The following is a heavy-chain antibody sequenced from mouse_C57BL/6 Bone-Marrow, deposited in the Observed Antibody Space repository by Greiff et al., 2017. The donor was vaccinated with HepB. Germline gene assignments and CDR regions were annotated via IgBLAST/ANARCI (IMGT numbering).Heavy chain of an antibody. J-gene: IGHJ1*03. Sequence: EVKLVESGGGLVQSGRSLRLSCATSGFTFSDFYMEWVRQAPGKGLEWIAASRNKANDYTTEYSASVKGRFIVSRDPSQSILYLQMNALGAEDPAIYYCARDAYGNDPYWYFDVWGTGTTVTVSS. D-gene: IGHD2-2*01. CDR2: SRNKANDYTT. CDR3: ARDAYGNDPYWYFDV. CDR1: GFTFSDFY. V-gene: IGHV7-1*01.